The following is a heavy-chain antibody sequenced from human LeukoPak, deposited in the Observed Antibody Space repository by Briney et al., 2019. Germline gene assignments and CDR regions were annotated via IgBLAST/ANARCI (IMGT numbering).Heavy chain of an antibody. D-gene: IGHD1-1*01. V-gene: IGHV1-18*04. Sequence: GASVKVSCKASGYTFTGYYMHWVRQAPGQGLEWMGWISSHNGKTNYAQNLQDRITMTTDTSTTTAYLELRSLKSDDTAVYFCARQYCITTDCSMIRTYFDYWGQGTLVTVSS. J-gene: IGHJ4*02. CDR1: GYTFTGYY. CDR2: ISSHNGKT. CDR3: ARQYCITTDCSMIRTYFDY.